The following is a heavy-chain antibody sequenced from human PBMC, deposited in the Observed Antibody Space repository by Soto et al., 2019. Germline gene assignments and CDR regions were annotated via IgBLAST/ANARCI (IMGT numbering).Heavy chain of an antibody. CDR2: ISAHNGNT. V-gene: IGHV1-18*01. CDR1: GYAFTTYG. Sequence: QVHLVQSGAEVKKPGASVKVSCKGSGYAFTTYGITWVRQAPGQGLEWMGWISAHNGNTNYAQKLQGRVTVARDTSTSTAYMELRSLRSDDTAVYYCARGRYGDYGGQGSLVTVSS. D-gene: IGHD1-1*01. CDR3: ARGRYGDY. J-gene: IGHJ4*02.